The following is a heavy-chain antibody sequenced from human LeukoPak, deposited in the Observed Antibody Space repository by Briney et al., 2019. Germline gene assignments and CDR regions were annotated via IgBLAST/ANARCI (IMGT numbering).Heavy chain of an antibody. J-gene: IGHJ6*02. Sequence: ASETLSLTCTVSGGSISSSYYYWSWIRQPPGKGLEWIGSVYSTGSTYYNPSLKSRVTISVDTSKNQFSLKLSSVTAADTAVYYCAGGEMGYSSGWYRPYYYYGMDVWGQGTTVTVSS. D-gene: IGHD6-19*01. CDR2: VYSTGST. CDR1: GGSISSSYYY. CDR3: AGGEMGYSSGWYRPYYYYGMDV. V-gene: IGHV4-39*07.